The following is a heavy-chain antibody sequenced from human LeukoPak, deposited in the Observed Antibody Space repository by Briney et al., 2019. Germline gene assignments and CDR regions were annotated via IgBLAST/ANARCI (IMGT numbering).Heavy chain of an antibody. CDR1: GYTFTSYG. V-gene: IGHV1-18*01. D-gene: IGHD3-10*01. J-gene: IGHJ5*02. Sequence: GASVKVSCKASGYTFTSYGISWVRQAPGQGLEWMGWISAYNGNTNYAQKLQGRVTMTTDTSTSTAYMELRSLRSDNTAVYYCARASMVRDPYNWFDPWGQGTLVTVSS. CDR3: ARASMVRDPYNWFDP. CDR2: ISAYNGNT.